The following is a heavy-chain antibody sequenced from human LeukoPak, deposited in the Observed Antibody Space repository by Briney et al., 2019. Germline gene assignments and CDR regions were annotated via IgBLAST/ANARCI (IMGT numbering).Heavy chain of an antibody. V-gene: IGHV4-34*01. CDR3: ASHIVVVTATLYNWFDP. CDR1: GGSFSGYY. J-gene: IGHJ5*02. Sequence: SETLSLTCAVYGGSFSGYYWSWIRQPPGKGLEWIGEINHSGSTNYNPSLKSRVTISVDTSKNQFSLKLSSVTAADTAVYYCASHIVVVTATLYNWFDPWGQGTLDTVSS. D-gene: IGHD2-21*02. CDR2: INHSGST.